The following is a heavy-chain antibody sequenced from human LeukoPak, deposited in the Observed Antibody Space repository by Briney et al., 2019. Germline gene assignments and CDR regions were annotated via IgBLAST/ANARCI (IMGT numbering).Heavy chain of an antibody. D-gene: IGHD3-9*01. Sequence: PGRSLRLSCAASGFTFSSYEMNWVRQAPGKGLEWVSYISSSGSTIYYADSVKGRFTISRDNAKNSLYLQMNSLRAEDTAVYYCARDFNYDILTGYYYYYMDVWGKGTTVTISS. CDR1: GFTFSSYE. V-gene: IGHV3-48*03. CDR3: ARDFNYDILTGYYYYYMDV. J-gene: IGHJ6*03. CDR2: ISSSGSTI.